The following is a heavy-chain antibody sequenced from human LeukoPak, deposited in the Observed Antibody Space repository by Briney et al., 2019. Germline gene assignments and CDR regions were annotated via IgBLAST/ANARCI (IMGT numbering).Heavy chain of an antibody. CDR3: ARGSNWAFDY. V-gene: IGHV3-7*05. CDR2: INQDGSEK. J-gene: IGHJ4*02. D-gene: IGHD7-27*01. Sequence: GGSLRLSCASSGFTFSTYWMSWVRQAPGKGLEWVANINQDGSEKYYVDSVKGRLTISRDNAKNSLYLQMNSLRAEDTAIYYCARGSNWAFDYWGQGTLVTVSS. CDR1: GFTFSTYW.